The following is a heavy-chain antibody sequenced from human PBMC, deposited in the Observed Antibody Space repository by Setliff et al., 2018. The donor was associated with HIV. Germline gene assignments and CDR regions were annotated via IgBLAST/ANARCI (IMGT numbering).Heavy chain of an antibody. J-gene: IGHJ6*03. Sequence: SVKVSCKASGGTFSSYAISWVRRAPGQGLEWMGGIIPIFGTSNYPQKFQGRVTITADESTSTAYMELSSLRSEDTAVYYCAREGVSLWFGELPSSYYMDVWGKGTTVTVTS. CDR2: IIPIFGTS. V-gene: IGHV1-69*01. D-gene: IGHD3-10*01. CDR3: AREGVSLWFGELPSSYYMDV. CDR1: GGTFSSYA.